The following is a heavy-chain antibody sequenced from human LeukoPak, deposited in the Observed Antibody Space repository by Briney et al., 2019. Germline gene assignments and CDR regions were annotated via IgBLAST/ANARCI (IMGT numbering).Heavy chain of an antibody. CDR3: VRNAAAGIYGMDV. V-gene: IGHV4-4*02. CDR1: GGSISSSNW. D-gene: IGHD6-13*01. CDR2: IYHSGST. J-gene: IGHJ6*02. Sequence: SGTLSLTCAVSGGSISSSNWWSWVRQPPGKGLEWIGEIYHSGSTNYNPSLKSRVTISVDKSKNQFSLKLSSVTAADTAVYYCVRNAAAGIYGMDVWGQGTTVTVSS.